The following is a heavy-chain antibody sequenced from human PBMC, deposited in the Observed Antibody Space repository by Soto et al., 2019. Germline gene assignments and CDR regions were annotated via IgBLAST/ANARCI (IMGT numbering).Heavy chain of an antibody. V-gene: IGHV1-69*13. CDR3: ARDGREQLVRGRSFDWLDP. Sequence: SVKVSCKASGGTFSSYAISWVRQAPGQGLEWMGGIIPIFGTANYAQKFRGRVTITADESTSTAYMELSSLRSEDTAVYYCARDGREQLVRGRSFDWLDPWGQGTLVTVSS. D-gene: IGHD6-6*01. CDR1: GGTFSSYA. CDR2: IIPIFGTA. J-gene: IGHJ5*02.